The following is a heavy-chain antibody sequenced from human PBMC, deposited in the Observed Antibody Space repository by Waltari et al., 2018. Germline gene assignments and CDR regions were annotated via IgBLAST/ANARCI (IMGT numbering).Heavy chain of an antibody. V-gene: IGHV4-34*01. CDR2: INHSGSN. CDR1: GGSFSGYY. J-gene: IGHJ5*02. D-gene: IGHD4-17*01. CDR3: ARGGYGGFNWFDP. Sequence: QVQLQQWGAGLLKPSETLSLTCAVYGGSFSGYYWSWIRQPPGKGLEWIGEINHSGSNNYTPPLKSRVTISVDTSKNQFSLKLSAVTAADTAVYYCARGGYGGFNWFDPWGQGTLVTVSS.